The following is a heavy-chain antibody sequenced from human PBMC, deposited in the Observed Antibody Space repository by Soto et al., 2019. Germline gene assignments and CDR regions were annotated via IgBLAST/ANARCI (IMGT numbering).Heavy chain of an antibody. Sequence: ASVKVSCKASGYTFTGYYMHWVRQAPGQGLEWMGWINPNSGGTNYAQKFQGWATMTRDTSISTAYMELSRLRSDDTAVYYCARAGPTGDYYYYYYYMDVWGKGTTVTVSS. CDR3: ARAGPTGDYYYYYYYMDV. CDR1: GYTFTGYY. D-gene: IGHD7-27*01. J-gene: IGHJ6*03. CDR2: INPNSGGT. V-gene: IGHV1-2*04.